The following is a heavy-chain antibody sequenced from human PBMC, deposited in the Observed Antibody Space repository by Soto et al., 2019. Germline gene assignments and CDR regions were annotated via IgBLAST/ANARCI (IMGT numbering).Heavy chain of an antibody. D-gene: IGHD2-21*02. CDR2: ISGSGGST. CDR3: ARVMCGDCSTYYYYSMDV. CDR1: GFTFSSYA. Sequence: LRLSCAASGFTFSSYAMSWVRQAPGKGLEWVSAISGSGGSTYYADSVKGRFTISRDNSKNTLYLQMNSLRAEDTAVYYCARVMCGDCSTYYYYSMDVWGQGTTVTVSS. J-gene: IGHJ6*02. V-gene: IGHV3-23*01.